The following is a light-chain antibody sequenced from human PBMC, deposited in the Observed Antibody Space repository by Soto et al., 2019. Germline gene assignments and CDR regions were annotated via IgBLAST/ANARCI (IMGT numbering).Light chain of an antibody. CDR2: GAS. CDR1: QGISKW. Sequence: DIQMTQSPSTLSASVGDRVTITCRASQGISKWLAWYQQKPGKAPKLLIYGASSLENGVPPRFSGSGSGTEFTLTISSLQTDDFATYFCQQYNSYDMWSFGQGTKVDLK. CDR3: QQYNSYDMWS. V-gene: IGKV1-5*01. J-gene: IGKJ1*01.